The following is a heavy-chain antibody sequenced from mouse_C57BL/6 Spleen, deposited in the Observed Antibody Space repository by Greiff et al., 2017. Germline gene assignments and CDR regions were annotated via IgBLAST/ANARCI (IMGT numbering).Heavy chain of an antibody. CDR2: IDPSDSYT. CDR3: ARGSGSPSWFAY. J-gene: IGHJ3*01. V-gene: IGHV1-50*01. CDR1: GYTFTSYW. D-gene: IGHD3-2*02. Sequence: VKLVESGAELVKPGASVKLSCKASGYTFTSYWMQWVKQRPGQGLEWIGEIDPSDSYTNYNQKFKGKATLTVDPSSSTAYMQLSSLTSEDSAVYYCARGSGSPSWFAYWGQGTLVTVSA.